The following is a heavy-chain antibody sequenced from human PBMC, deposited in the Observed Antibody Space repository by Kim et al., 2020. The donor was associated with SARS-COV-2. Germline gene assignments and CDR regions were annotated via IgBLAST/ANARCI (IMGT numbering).Heavy chain of an antibody. CDR3: AKDLYYGSGSYMASHGMDV. Sequence: GGSLRLSCAASGFTFSSYGMHWVRQAPGKGLEWVAVISYDGSNKYYADSVKGRFTISRDNSKNTLYLQMNSLRAEDTAVYYCAKDLYYGSGSYMASHGMDVWGQGTTVTVSS. D-gene: IGHD3-10*01. V-gene: IGHV3-30*18. J-gene: IGHJ6*02. CDR2: ISYDGSNK. CDR1: GFTFSSYG.